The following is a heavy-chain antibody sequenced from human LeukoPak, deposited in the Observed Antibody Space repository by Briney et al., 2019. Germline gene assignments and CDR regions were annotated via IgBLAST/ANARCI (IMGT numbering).Heavy chain of an antibody. CDR2: ISYDGSNK. J-gene: IGHJ4*02. D-gene: IGHD3-10*01. V-gene: IGHV3-30-3*01. Sequence: GRSLRLSCAASGFTFSSYAMHWVRQAPGKGLEWVAVISYDGSNKYYADSVKGRFTISRDNSKNTLYLQMNSLRAEDTAVYYCARNLWFGVPPDYWGQGTLVTVSS. CDR3: ARNLWFGVPPDY. CDR1: GFTFSSYA.